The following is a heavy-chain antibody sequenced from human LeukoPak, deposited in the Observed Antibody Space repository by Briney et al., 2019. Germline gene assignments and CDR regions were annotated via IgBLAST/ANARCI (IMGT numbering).Heavy chain of an antibody. J-gene: IGHJ6*02. CDR3: AKSTRDYEWDQGEYYYYYGMDV. CDR2: ISYDGSNK. Sequence: PGGSLRLSCAASGFTFSSYGMHWVRQAPGKGLEWVTIISYDGSNKYYADSVKGRFTISRDNSKNTLYLQMNSLRAEDTAVYYCAKSTRDYEWDQGEYYYYYGMDVWGQGTTVTVSS. V-gene: IGHV3-30*18. D-gene: IGHD1-26*01. CDR1: GFTFSSYG.